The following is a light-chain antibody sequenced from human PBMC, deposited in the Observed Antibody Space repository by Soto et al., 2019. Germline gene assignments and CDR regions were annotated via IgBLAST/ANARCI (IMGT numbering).Light chain of an antibody. CDR1: SSYVGGYNS. CDR3: SSYTRSSLLV. CDR2: DVS. J-gene: IGLJ2*01. Sequence: QSALTQPASVSGSPGQSITISCTGTSSYVGGYNSVSWYQQHPGKAPKLMIYDVSHGPSGVSDRFSGSKSGNTAALSISGVQAEDAADYSCSSYTRSSLLVFGGGTKLTVL. V-gene: IGLV2-14*01.